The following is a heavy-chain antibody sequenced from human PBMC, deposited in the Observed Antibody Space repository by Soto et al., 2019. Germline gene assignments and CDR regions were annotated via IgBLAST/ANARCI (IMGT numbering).Heavy chain of an antibody. Sequence: QVQLQESGPGLVKPSETLSLTCTVSGGSISSYYWSWIRQPPGKGLEWIGYIYYSGSTNYNPSLKSRVTLSVDTSKNQFSLKLSSVTAADTAVYYCARRYGPGFDYWGQGILVTVSS. CDR2: IYYSGST. CDR1: GGSISSYY. V-gene: IGHV4-59*08. CDR3: ARRYGPGFDY. D-gene: IGHD4-17*01. J-gene: IGHJ4*02.